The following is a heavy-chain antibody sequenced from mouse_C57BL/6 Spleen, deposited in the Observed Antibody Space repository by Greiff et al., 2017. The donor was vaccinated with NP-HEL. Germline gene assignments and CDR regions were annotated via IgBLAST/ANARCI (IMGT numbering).Heavy chain of an antibody. CDR2: IYPGSGST. V-gene: IGHV1-55*01. CDR1: GYTFTSYW. Sequence: QVQLQQPGAELVKPGASVKMSCKASGYTFTSYWITWVKQRPGQGLEWIGDIYPGSGSTNYNEKFKSKATLTVDTSSSTAYMQLSSLTSEDSAVYYCARERYYYGSSPWYFDVWGTGTTVTVSS. D-gene: IGHD1-1*01. J-gene: IGHJ1*03. CDR3: ARERYYYGSSPWYFDV.